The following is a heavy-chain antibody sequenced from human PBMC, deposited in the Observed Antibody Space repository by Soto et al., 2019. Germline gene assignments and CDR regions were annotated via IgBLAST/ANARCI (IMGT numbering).Heavy chain of an antibody. CDR1: GFTFITYE. Sequence: PVGSLRLSCVASGFTFITYEMNWVRQAPGRGLEWISYISGSSSMIYYTDSVKGRFTISRDNAKDSLYLQMNSLRAENTAVDYCANDFWSEYRWGQGTLVTVSS. J-gene: IGHJ4*02. CDR2: ISGSSSMI. V-gene: IGHV3-48*03. D-gene: IGHD3-3*01. CDR3: ANDFWSEYR.